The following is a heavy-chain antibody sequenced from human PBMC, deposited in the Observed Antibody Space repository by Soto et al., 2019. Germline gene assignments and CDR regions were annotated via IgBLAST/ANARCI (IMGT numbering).Heavy chain of an antibody. CDR3: ARSITFGGVPL. CDR2: IYSGGST. D-gene: IGHD3-16*01. V-gene: IGHV3-66*01. J-gene: IGHJ4*02. CDR1: GVTCIRNY. Sequence: SLRLSCGASGVTCIRNYMSWVRQAPGKGLEWVSVIYSGGSTYYSDSVKGRFSISRDNSKNTLYLQMNSLSAEDTAVYYCARSITFGGVPLWGQGTLVTVSS.